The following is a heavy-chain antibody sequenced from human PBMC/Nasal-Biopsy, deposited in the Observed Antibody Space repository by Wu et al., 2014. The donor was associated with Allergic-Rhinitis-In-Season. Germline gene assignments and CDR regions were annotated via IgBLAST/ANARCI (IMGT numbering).Heavy chain of an antibody. D-gene: IGHD6-19*01. CDR3: ARERAVSGTNAFDV. CDR1: GGSLNSSGSY. CDR2: IYYSGST. V-gene: IGHV4-39*07. J-gene: IGHJ3*01. Sequence: TLSLTCAVSGGSLNSSGSYWGWIRQPPGKGLEWIGSIYYSGSTYYKPSLKSRVTISVDTSNNQFSLKLTSVTAADTAVYYCARERAVSGTNAFDVWGQGTVVTVSS.